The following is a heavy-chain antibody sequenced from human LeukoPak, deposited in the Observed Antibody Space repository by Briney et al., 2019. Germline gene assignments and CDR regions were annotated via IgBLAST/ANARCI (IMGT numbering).Heavy chain of an antibody. CDR2: ITHSRST. V-gene: IGHV4-34*01. Sequence: SETLSLTCAVYGGSFSGYYWSWIRQPPGKGLEWIGEITHSRSTNYNPSLKSRVTISVDTSKNQFSQKLSSVTAADTAVYYCARYASLCYAFWSGYDRNGDNCFDPWGQGTLVTVSS. CDR1: GGSFSGYY. D-gene: IGHD3-3*01. CDR3: ARYASLCYAFWSGYDRNGDNCFDP. J-gene: IGHJ5*02.